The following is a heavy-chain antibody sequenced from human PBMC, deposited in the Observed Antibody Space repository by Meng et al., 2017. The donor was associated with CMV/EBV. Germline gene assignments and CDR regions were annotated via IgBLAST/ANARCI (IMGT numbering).Heavy chain of an antibody. CDR3: AKDTIFGVDLNYYGMDV. Sequence: GGSLRLSCAASGFTFSSYGMHWVRQAPGKGLEWVAFIRYDGSNKYYADSVKGRFTISRDNSKNTLYLQMNSLRAEDTAVYYCAKDTIFGVDLNYYGMDVWGQGTTVTV. CDR1: GFTFSSYG. D-gene: IGHD3-3*01. V-gene: IGHV3-30*02. CDR2: IRYDGSNK. J-gene: IGHJ6*02.